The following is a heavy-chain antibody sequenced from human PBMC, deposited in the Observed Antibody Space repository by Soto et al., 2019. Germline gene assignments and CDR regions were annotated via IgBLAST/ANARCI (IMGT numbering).Heavy chain of an antibody. CDR2: AYHSGST. J-gene: IGHJ4*02. CDR3: ARSPPSSYYGGSGTFDY. V-gene: IGHV4-4*02. CDR1: GGFTSTNNW. Sequence: QLQLQESGPGLVRPSGTLSLTCAVSGGFTSTNNWWSWVRQPPGQGLEWIGDAYHSGSTEYNPSLKRRVSISVDKSKHQISLKLTSATAADTAVYYCARSPPSSYYGGSGTFDYWGQGTLVTVSS. D-gene: IGHD3-10*01.